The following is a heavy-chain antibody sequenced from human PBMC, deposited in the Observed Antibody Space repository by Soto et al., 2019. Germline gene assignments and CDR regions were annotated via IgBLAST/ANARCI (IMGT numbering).Heavy chain of an antibody. D-gene: IGHD2-15*01. V-gene: IGHV4-34*01. J-gene: IGHJ6*02. CDR2: INHSGST. CDR1: GGSFSGYY. Sequence: SATLSLTCAVYGGSFSGYYWSWIRQPPGKGLEWIGEINHSGSTNYNPSLKSRVTISVDTSKNQFSLKLSSVTAADTAVYYCARGQEVAATFYYHYGMDVWGQGTTVTVSS. CDR3: ARGQEVAATFYYHYGMDV.